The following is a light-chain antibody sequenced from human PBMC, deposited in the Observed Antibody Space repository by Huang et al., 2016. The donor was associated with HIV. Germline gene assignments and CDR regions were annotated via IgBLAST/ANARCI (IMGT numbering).Light chain of an antibody. CDR1: HSLGGN. Sequence: EIVLTQSPVTLSLSPGESAALFCRASHSLGGNLAWYQQSPGQAPRLLIYETSNRATGIPARFTGSGSGTDYTLTISSLEPEDFAVYYCQQRSDWPLTFGGGTKVDIK. CDR2: ETS. V-gene: IGKV3-11*01. CDR3: QQRSDWPLT. J-gene: IGKJ4*01.